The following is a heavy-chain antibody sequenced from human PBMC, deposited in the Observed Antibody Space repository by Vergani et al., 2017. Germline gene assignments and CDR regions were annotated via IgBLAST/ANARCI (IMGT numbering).Heavy chain of an antibody. D-gene: IGHD3-3*01. CDR3: ARVQELYDFWSGYRVRYYYYMDV. CDR1: GGSFSGYY. Sequence: QVQLQQWGAGLLKPSETLSLTCAVYGGSFSGYYWSWIRQPPGKGLEWIGEINHSGSTNYNPSLKSRVTISVDTSKNQFSLKLSSVTAADTAVYYCARVQELYDFWSGYRVRYYYYMDVWGGGTTVTVSS. CDR2: INHSGST. J-gene: IGHJ6*03. V-gene: IGHV4-34*01.